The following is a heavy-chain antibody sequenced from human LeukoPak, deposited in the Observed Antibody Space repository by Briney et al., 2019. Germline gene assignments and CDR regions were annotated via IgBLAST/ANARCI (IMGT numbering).Heavy chain of an antibody. Sequence: PGGSLRLSCAGSGFTFSSYSMNWVRQAPGKGLEWVSYISSSSSTIYYADSVKGRFTISRDNAKNSLYLQMNSLRAEDTAVYYCARDGVMVYAMSYDEVPFDIWGQGTMLTVSS. CDR1: GFTFSSYS. CDR3: ARDGVMVYAMSYDEVPFDI. J-gene: IGHJ3*02. D-gene: IGHD2-8*01. V-gene: IGHV3-48*01. CDR2: ISSSSSTI.